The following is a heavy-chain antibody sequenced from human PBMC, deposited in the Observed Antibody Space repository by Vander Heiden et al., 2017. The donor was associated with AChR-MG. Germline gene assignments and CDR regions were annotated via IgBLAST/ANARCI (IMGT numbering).Heavy chain of an antibody. J-gene: IGHJ4*02. CDR2: IYWNDDK. V-gene: IGHV2-5*01. CDR3: AHSHYRGYYYDSSGYRGLDY. Sequence: QITLKESGPTLVKPTQTLTLTCTFSGFSLSTSGVGVGWIRQPPGKALEWLALIYWNDDKRYSPSLKSRLTITKDTSKNQVVLTMTNMDPVDTATYYCAHSHYRGYYYDSSGYRGLDYWGQGTLVTVSS. CDR1: GFSLSTSGVG. D-gene: IGHD3-22*01.